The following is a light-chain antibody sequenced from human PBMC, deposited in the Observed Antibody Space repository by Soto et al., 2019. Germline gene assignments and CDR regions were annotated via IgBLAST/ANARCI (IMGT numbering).Light chain of an antibody. Sequence: QAVVAQPPSVSGAPGQRVTISCTGNKSNIATGYDVHWYQQLPGAAPKLLIYGNTNRPSGVPDRFSGSKSGASASLAITGLQAEDEADYYCQSYDTSLRGVIFGGGTKLTVL. CDR2: GNT. V-gene: IGLV1-40*03. CDR3: QSYDTSLRGVI. CDR1: KSNIATGYD. J-gene: IGLJ2*01.